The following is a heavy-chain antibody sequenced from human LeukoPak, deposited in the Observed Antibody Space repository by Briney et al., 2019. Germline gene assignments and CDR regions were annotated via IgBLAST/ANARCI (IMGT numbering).Heavy chain of an antibody. Sequence: GGSLTLSCAASGFTFTNSWMAWVGQAHGRGLAWVANIKQDGSRKHYVDSLKGRFTISRDNPKNSLYLQMSSLRADDTAVYYCARDTDGSLDYWGEGILVTVAS. CDR3: ARDTDGSLDY. CDR2: IKQDGSRK. CDR1: GFTFTNSW. D-gene: IGHD1-26*01. V-gene: IGHV3-7*01. J-gene: IGHJ4*02.